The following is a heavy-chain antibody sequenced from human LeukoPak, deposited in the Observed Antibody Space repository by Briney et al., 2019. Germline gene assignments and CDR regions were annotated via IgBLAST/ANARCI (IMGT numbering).Heavy chain of an antibody. V-gene: IGHV3-48*01. Sequence: GGSLRLSCVASGFSFNGDWMNWVRQAPGKGLEWVSYISYTGTIYYADSVKGRFTISRDNAKNSLYLHMNSLRAEDTAVYYCTRDPRALDYWGQGTLVTVSS. J-gene: IGHJ4*02. CDR2: ISYTGTI. CDR1: GFSFNGDW. CDR3: TRDPRALDY.